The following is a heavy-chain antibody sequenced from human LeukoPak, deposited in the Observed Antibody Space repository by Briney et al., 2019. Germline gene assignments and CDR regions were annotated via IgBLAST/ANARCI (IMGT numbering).Heavy chain of an antibody. V-gene: IGHV3-15*01. J-gene: IGHJ4*02. CDR2: IKSKSERGTT. CDR3: TSNLYCSTSSCYTLDN. CDR1: GFTFSNGW. D-gene: IGHD2-2*02. Sequence: GGSLRLSCAASGFTFSNGWMSWVRQAPGKGLEWVGRIKSKSERGTTDYAAPVKGRFTISRDGSTNTVYLHMNSLKTEDTAVYFCTSNLYCSTSSCYTLDNWGQGTLVTVSS.